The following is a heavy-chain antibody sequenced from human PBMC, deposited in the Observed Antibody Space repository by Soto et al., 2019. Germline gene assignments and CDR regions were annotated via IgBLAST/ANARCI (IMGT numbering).Heavy chain of an antibody. V-gene: IGHV3-21*01. CDR1: GFTFSISN. CDR2: ISGSSSYI. Sequence: EVQLVESGGGLVKPGESLRLSCAASGFTFSISNMAWVPQAPGKGLEWVSAISGSSSYIYYADSVKGRFTISRDNAKNSLFLQMNSLRAEDTAVYYCAREGDSTGYYSGIYFEYWGQGNLVTVSS. CDR3: AREGDSTGYYSGIYFEY. J-gene: IGHJ4*02. D-gene: IGHD6-19*01.